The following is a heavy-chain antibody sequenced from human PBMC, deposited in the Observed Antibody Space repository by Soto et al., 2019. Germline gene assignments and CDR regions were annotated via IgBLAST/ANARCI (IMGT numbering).Heavy chain of an antibody. CDR2: IIPIFGTA. J-gene: IGHJ3*02. D-gene: IGHD1-20*01. CDR3: AGEGNLTGTTALNAFDI. Sequence: SVKVSCKASGGTFSSYAISWVRQAPGQGLEWMGGIIPIFGTANYAQKLQGRVTITADESTSTAYMELSSLRSEDTAVYYCAGEGNLTGTTALNAFDIWGQGTMVTVSS. V-gene: IGHV1-69*13. CDR1: GGTFSSYA.